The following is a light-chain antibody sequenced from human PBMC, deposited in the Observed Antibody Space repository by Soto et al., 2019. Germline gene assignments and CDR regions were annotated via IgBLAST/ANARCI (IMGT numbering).Light chain of an antibody. V-gene: IGKV1-5*03. CDR1: QSISTW. Sequence: DIQMIQSPSTLSASIGDRVTITCRASQSISTWLAWYQQKPGKAPRLLIYKASSLQSGVPLRFSGSASGTEFTLTVSSLQPDDFATYYCQQSRTFGQGTKVEIK. J-gene: IGKJ1*01. CDR2: KAS. CDR3: QQSRT.